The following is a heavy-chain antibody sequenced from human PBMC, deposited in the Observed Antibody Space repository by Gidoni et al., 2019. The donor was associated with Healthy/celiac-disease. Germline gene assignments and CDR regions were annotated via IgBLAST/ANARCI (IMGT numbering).Heavy chain of an antibody. D-gene: IGHD6-13*01. J-gene: IGHJ4*02. Sequence: RFTISRDDSKSIAYLQMNSLKTEDTAVYYCTRFFAIAADNDYWGQGTLVTVSS. CDR3: TRFFAIAADNDY. V-gene: IGHV3-49*02.